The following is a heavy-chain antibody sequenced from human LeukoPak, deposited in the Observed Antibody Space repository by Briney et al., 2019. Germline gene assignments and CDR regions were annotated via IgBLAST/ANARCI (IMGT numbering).Heavy chain of an antibody. D-gene: IGHD4-17*01. CDR3: ARVDYGASKGYYFDY. Sequence: SETLSLTCTVSGGSISSYYWSWIRQPPGKGLEWIGYIYNSGSTNYNHSLKSRVTISEDMSNNQFSLKLSSVTAADTAVYYCARVDYGASKGYYFDYWGQGTLVTVSS. V-gene: IGHV4-59*01. CDR2: IYNSGST. CDR1: GGSISSYY. J-gene: IGHJ4*02.